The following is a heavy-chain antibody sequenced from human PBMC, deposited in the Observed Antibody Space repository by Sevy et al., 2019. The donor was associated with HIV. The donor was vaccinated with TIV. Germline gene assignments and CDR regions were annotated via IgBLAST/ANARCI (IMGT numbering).Heavy chain of an antibody. CDR2: ISGSGGST. J-gene: IGHJ6*03. V-gene: IGHV3-23*01. CDR3: AKIGGDYCYYYYMDV. CDR1: GFTFSSYA. D-gene: IGHD4-17*01. Sequence: GGSLRLSCAASGFTFSSYAMSWVRQAPGKGLEWVSAISGSGGSTYYADSVKGRFTISRDNSKNTLYLQMNSLRAEDTSVYDSAKIGGDYCYYYYMDVWGKGTPVTVSS.